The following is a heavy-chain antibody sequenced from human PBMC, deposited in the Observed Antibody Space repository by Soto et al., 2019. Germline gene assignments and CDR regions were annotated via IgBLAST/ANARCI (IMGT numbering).Heavy chain of an antibody. Sequence: QVQLVESGGGVVQPGRSLRLSCAASGFTFSSYGMHWVRQAPGKGLEWVAVISHDGSNKYYAASVKGRFAISRDNSKNSLHRQVNSLRAWDTAVDYCANLTRDLWSCDPYSYYYGMGVCGQVTTVAVSS. CDR2: ISHDGSNK. CDR3: ANLTRDLWSCDPYSYYYGMGV. J-gene: IGHJ6*02. CDR1: GFTFSSYG. D-gene: IGHD3-3*01. V-gene: IGHV3-30*18.